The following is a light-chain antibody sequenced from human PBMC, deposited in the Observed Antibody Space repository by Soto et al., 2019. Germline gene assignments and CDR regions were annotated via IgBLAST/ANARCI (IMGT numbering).Light chain of an antibody. CDR3: QQYDKWPRT. J-gene: IGKJ1*01. CDR1: QSVSTN. Sequence: VMTQSPATLSVSPGERAALSCRASQSVSTNLAWYQQKPGQPPRLLIYFASTRATAVPARFTAGGSGTDFTLTIISLQSDDLAFYYCQQYDKWPRTFGQGTKVEIK. V-gene: IGKV3-15*01. CDR2: FAS.